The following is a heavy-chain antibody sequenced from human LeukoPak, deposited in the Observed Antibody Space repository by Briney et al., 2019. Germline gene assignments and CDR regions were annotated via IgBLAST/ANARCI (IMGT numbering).Heavy chain of an antibody. V-gene: IGHV1-2*06. J-gene: IGHJ4*02. CDR3: ARDLDYYDSSGYYSPNY. CDR1: GYTFTGYY. D-gene: IGHD3-22*01. CDR2: VNPNSGGT. Sequence: ASVKVSCKASGYTFTGYYMHWVRQAPGQGLEWMGRVNPNSGGTNYAQKFQGRVTMTRDTSISTAYIELSRLRSDDTAVYYCARDLDYYDSSGYYSPNYWGQGTLVTVSS.